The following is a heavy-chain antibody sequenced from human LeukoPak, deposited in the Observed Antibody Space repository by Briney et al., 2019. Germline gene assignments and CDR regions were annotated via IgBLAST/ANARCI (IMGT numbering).Heavy chain of an antibody. V-gene: IGHV1-18*01. J-gene: IGHJ4*02. D-gene: IGHD2-15*01. CDR2: ISASNGYI. CDR1: GYILSSYP. CDR3: ARENREAAGFKFFDS. Sequence: ASVKVSCEASGYILSSYPISWVRQAPGQGLEWMGWISASNGYINYAQKFQGRVTMTTDRSTNTAYMELWSLIPDDTAVHYCARENREAAGFKFFDSWGQGTVVTVSS.